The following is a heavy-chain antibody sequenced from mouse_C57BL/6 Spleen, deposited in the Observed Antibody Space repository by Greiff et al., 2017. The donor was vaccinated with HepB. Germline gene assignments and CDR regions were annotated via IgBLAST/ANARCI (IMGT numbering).Heavy chain of an antibody. Sequence: VQLQESGGGLVKPGGSLKLSCAASGFTFSSYAMSWVRQTPEKRLEWVATISDGGSYTYYPDNVKGRFTISRDNAKNNLYLQMSHLKSEDTAMYYCARGIYYGNYYFDYWGQGTTLTVSS. V-gene: IGHV5-4*01. CDR2: ISDGGSYT. J-gene: IGHJ2*01. CDR1: GFTFSSYA. D-gene: IGHD2-1*01. CDR3: ARGIYYGNYYFDY.